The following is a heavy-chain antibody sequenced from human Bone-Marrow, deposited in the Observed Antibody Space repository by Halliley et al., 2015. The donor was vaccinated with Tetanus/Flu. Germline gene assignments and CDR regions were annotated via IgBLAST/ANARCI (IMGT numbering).Heavy chain of an antibody. CDR1: GDSINNFY. CDR3: ARDSSGLRGYYYYGMDV. Sequence: TLSLTCTVSGDSINNFYWSWIRQPPGKGLEWIGHIFYGGNTNYNPSLKSRVTISDDTSKNQFSLKMTSVTAADTAVYYCARDSSGLRGYYYYGMDVWGQGTTVTVSS. D-gene: IGHD6-19*01. V-gene: IGHV4-59*12. CDR2: IFYGGNT. J-gene: IGHJ6*02.